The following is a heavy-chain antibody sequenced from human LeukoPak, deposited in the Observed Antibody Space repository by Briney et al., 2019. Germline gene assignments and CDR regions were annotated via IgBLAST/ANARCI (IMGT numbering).Heavy chain of an antibody. D-gene: IGHD5-12*01. Sequence: GGSLRLSCAASGFTFSSYSMNWVRQAPGKGPEWVSSISSSSSYIYYADSVKGRFTISRDNAKNSLYLQMNSLRAEDTAVYYCARMGYSGYDPLTYWGQGILVTVSS. CDR1: GFTFSSYS. CDR3: ARMGYSGYDPLTY. J-gene: IGHJ4*02. V-gene: IGHV3-21*01. CDR2: ISSSSSYI.